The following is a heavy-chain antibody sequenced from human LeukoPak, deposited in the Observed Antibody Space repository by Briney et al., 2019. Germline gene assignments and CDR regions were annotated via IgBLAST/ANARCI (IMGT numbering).Heavy chain of an antibody. CDR2: ISSSSSYI. J-gene: IGHJ4*02. Sequence: PAGTLSLSCAASRFTFSSNSLKRVHQVQGKGLEGLSSISSSSSYIYYADSVKGRFTISRDNAKNSLYLQINSLRAEDTAVYYCARDLRKNVVTAVYYFDYWGQGTLVTVSS. V-gene: IGHV3-21*01. CDR1: RFTFSSNS. D-gene: IGHD2-21*02. CDR3: ARDLRKNVVTAVYYFDY.